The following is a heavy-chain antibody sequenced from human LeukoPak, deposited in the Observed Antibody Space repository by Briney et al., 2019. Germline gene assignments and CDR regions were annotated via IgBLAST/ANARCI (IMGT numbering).Heavy chain of an antibody. V-gene: IGHV4-4*07. D-gene: IGHD1-26*01. J-gene: IGHJ3*02. CDR1: GDFISTDN. CDR2: IHKSGGT. CDR3: ARLSVGTAGAFDI. Sequence: SETLSLTCTVSGDFISTDNWSWIRQPAGKGLEWIGRIHKSGGTDYNPSLKSRVIMSVDTSKNQFSLKVRSVTAADTAVYYCARLSVGTAGAFDIWGQGTMVTVSS.